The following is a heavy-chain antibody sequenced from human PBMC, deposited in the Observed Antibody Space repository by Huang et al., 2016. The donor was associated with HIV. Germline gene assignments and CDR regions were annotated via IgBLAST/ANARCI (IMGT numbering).Heavy chain of an antibody. J-gene: IGHJ3*02. Sequence: QVQLVQSGAEVKKPGASVKVSSKVSGYTLTELSLHWVRQAPGKGLEWIGGFAPEHGETIYAQNVQGRVTMTEDTSTDTAYMELHSLRPEDTAVYYCAAGYDTYYDIWGQGTMVIASS. CDR3: AAGYDTYYDI. D-gene: IGHD2-21*01. V-gene: IGHV1-24*01. CDR2: FAPEHGET. CDR1: GYTLTELS.